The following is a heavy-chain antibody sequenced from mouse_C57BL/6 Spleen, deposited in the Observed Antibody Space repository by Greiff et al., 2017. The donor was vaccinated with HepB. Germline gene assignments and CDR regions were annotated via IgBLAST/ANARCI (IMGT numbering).Heavy chain of an antibody. V-gene: IGHV5-12*01. CDR2: ISNGGGST. J-gene: IGHJ4*01. CDR1: GFTFSDYY. Sequence: EVQRVESGGGLVQPGGSLKLSCAASGFTFSDYYMYWVRQTPEKRLEWVAYISNGGGSTYYPDTVKGRFTISRDNAKNTLYLQMSRLKSEDTAMYYCARHEGYGNYEGGNAMDYWGQGTSVTVSS. D-gene: IGHD2-10*02. CDR3: ARHEGYGNYEGGNAMDY.